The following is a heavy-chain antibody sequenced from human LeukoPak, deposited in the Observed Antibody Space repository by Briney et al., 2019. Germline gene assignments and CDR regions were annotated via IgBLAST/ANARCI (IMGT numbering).Heavy chain of an antibody. CDR2: IYSGGST. J-gene: IGHJ4*02. V-gene: IGHV3-66*01. CDR1: GFTVSSNY. CDR3: VEYGSGSYYTDY. D-gene: IGHD3-10*01. Sequence: GGSLRLSCAASGFTVSSNYMSWVRQAPGEGLEWVSVIYSGGSTYYADSVKGRFTISRDNSKNTLYLQMNSLRAEDTAVYYCVEYGSGSYYTDYWGQGTLVTVSS.